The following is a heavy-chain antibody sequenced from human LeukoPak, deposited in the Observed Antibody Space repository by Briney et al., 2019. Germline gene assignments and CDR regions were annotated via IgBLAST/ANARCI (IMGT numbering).Heavy chain of an antibody. D-gene: IGHD5-24*01. CDR1: GFTFSSYA. V-gene: IGHV3-30-3*02. J-gene: IGHJ4*02. CDR3: AKRLGRDDYKYFDF. CDR2: ISYDGSNK. Sequence: AGGSLRLSCAASGFTFSSYAMHWVRQAPGKGLEWVSVISYDGSNKYYADSVKGRFTISRDNSKNTLYLQMNSLRAEDTAVYYCAKRLGRDDYKYFDFWGQGTLVTVSS.